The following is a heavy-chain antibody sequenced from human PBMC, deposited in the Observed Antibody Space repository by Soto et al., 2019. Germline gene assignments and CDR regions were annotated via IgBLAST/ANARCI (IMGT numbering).Heavy chain of an antibody. V-gene: IGHV3-23*01. J-gene: IGHJ4*02. CDR3: AKDSHYGDFLPFDS. CDR1: GFTFGNYA. CDR2: ITSRGTGT. Sequence: LRLSCAASGFTFGNYAMSWVRQAPGKGLEWVSSITSRGTGTFYADSVKGRFTISKDMSKNVLYLDMHTLRAEDTALYYCAKDSHYGDFLPFDSWGQGTLVTVSS. D-gene: IGHD4-17*01.